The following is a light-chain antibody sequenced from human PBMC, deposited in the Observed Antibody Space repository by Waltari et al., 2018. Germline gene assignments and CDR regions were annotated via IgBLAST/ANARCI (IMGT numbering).Light chain of an antibody. CDR3: SSFSSGSTPVV. CDR1: SSDVGSYNF. CDR2: NVS. J-gene: IGLJ2*01. Sequence: QSVLTQPASVSGSPGPSITISCTGTSSDVGSYNFVSWYQQHPGKAPKLIIFNVSNRPSGVSNRFSGSKSGNTASLTISGLQAEDEADFYCSSFSSGSTPVVFGGGTMLTVL. V-gene: IGLV2-14*03.